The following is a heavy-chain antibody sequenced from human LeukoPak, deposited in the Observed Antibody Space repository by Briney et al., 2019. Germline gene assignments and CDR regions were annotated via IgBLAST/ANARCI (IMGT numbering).Heavy chain of an antibody. CDR2: INHSGST. V-gene: IGHV4-34*01. Sequence: SETLSLTCAVYGGSFSGYYWGWIRQPPGKGLEWIGEINHSGSTNYNPSLKSRVTISVDTSKNQFSLKLSSVTAADTAVYYCASGFFDYWGQGTLVTVSS. CDR3: ASGFFDY. J-gene: IGHJ4*02. CDR1: GGSFSGYY.